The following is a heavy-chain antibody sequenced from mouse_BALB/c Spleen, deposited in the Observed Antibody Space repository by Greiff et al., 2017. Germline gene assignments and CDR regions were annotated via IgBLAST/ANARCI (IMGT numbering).Heavy chain of an antibody. V-gene: IGHV5-6-5*01. CDR2: ISSGGST. J-gene: IGHJ4*01. D-gene: IGHD2-3*01. CDR3: AREGRWLLLYAMDY. Sequence: LQQSGGGLVKPGGSLKLSCAASGFTFSSYALSWVRQTPEKRLEWVASISSGGSTYYPDSVKGRFTISRDNARNILYLQMSSLRSEDPAMYYCAREGRWLLLYAMDYWGQGTSVTVSS. CDR1: GFTFSSYA.